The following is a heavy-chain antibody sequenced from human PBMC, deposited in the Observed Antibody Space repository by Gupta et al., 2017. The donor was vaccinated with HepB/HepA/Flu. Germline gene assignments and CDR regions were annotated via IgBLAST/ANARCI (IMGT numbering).Heavy chain of an antibody. CDR1: GFTFDDYA. CDR3: AKDIGLGVSGYGPSGGMDV. CDR2: ISWNSGSI. V-gene: IGHV3-9*01. Sequence: EVQLVESGGGLVQPGRSLRLSCAASGFTFDDYAMHWVRQAPGKGLEWVSGISWNSGSIGYADSVKGRFTISRDNAKNSLYLQMNSLRAEDTALYYGAKDIGLGVSGYGPSGGMDVWGQGTTVTVSS. J-gene: IGHJ6*02. D-gene: IGHD5-18*01.